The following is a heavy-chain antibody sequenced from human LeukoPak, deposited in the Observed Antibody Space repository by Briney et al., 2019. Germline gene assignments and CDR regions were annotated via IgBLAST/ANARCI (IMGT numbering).Heavy chain of an antibody. J-gene: IGHJ4*02. CDR1: GLTFSSHW. D-gene: IGHD5-24*01. CDR3: TRVGYIDEGIDY. CDR2: ITNDGSST. V-gene: IGHV3-74*01. Sequence: GGSLRLSCAASGLTFSSHWMHWVRQAPGKGLVWVSRITNDGSSTTYADSVKGRFTISRDNAKNSLYLQMNSLRAEDTAIYYCTRVGYIDEGIDYWGQGTLVTVSS.